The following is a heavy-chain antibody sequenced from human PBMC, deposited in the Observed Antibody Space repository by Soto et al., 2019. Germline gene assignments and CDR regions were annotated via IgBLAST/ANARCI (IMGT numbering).Heavy chain of an antibody. CDR1: GYIFTTYW. V-gene: IGHV5-51*01. J-gene: IGHJ5*02. D-gene: IGHD3-3*01. Sequence: GESLKISCKGSGYIFTTYWIGWVRQMPGKGLEWMGIIYPVDSDTSYSPSFQGQVTISADKSISTAYLQWSSLRASDTAMYYCARRVGQHYDFWSGLKNAFDPWGQGTLVTVSS. CDR3: ARRVGQHYDFWSGLKNAFDP. CDR2: IYPVDSDT.